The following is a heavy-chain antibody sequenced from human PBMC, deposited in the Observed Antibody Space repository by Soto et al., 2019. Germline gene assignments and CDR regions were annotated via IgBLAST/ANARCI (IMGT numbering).Heavy chain of an antibody. V-gene: IGHV1-69*06. CDR2: IIPLFGTA. Sequence: SVKVSGKTSGSTFSTYSIVWVRQAPGEGLEWMGGIIPLFGTANYAQKFQDRVTITADKSTNTAFMELSSLKSEDTAMYYCASSSGNNYGVGTNYYFDYWGQGTLVTVSS. CDR3: ASSSGNNYGVGTNYYFDY. D-gene: IGHD1-26*01. J-gene: IGHJ4*02. CDR1: GSTFSTYS.